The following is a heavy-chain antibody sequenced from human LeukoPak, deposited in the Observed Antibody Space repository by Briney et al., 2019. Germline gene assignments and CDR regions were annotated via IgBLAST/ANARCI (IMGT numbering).Heavy chain of an antibody. V-gene: IGHV3-74*01. D-gene: IGHD3-10*01. CDR1: GFTFSSTW. CDR2: ITSDGSST. CDR3: ARDRYYIFDY. Sequence: QPGGSLRLSCAASGFTFSSTWMNGVRQGPGKGLEWVSRITSDGSSTIYADSVKGRFTISRDNAKSTVYLQMNSLRAEDTAVYFCARDRYYIFDYWGQGAPVTVSS. J-gene: IGHJ4*02.